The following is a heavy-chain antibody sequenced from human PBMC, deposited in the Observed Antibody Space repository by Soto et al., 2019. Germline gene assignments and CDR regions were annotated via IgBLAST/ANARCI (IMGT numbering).Heavy chain of an antibody. Sequence: GGSLRLSCAASGFTFSSYGMHWVRQAPGKGLEWVAVISYDGSNKYYADSVKGRFTISRDNSKNTLYLQMNSLRAEDTAVYYCAKETDTAMVTDYYYYGMDVWGQGTTVTVSS. J-gene: IGHJ6*02. D-gene: IGHD5-18*01. V-gene: IGHV3-30*18. CDR3: AKETDTAMVTDYYYYGMDV. CDR1: GFTFSSYG. CDR2: ISYDGSNK.